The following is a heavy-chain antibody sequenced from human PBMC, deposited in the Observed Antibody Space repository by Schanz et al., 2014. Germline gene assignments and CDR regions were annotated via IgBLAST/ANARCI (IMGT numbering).Heavy chain of an antibody. Sequence: QVQLQESGPGLVKPSETLSLTCVVSRHSFSSSNWWGWIRQPPGKGLEWIGFISYSGSTYYNPSLKSRVTISMHTSKNQFSLKLSSVTAADTAVYYCARDTTWRLDLWGRGTLVTVSS. V-gene: IGHV4-28*03. J-gene: IGHJ2*01. D-gene: IGHD1-1*01. CDR2: ISYSGST. CDR1: RHSFSSSNW. CDR3: ARDTTWRLDL.